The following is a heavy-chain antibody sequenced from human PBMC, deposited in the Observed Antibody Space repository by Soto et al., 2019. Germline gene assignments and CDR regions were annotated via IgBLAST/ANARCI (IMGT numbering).Heavy chain of an antibody. J-gene: IGHJ4*02. Sequence: EVQLVESGGGLVKPAGSLRLSCAASGFTFSNYSMNWVHQPPETGLECVSSISSSSRYIYYADSVKGRVTISTDNAKNSPDLQMRSLGAKDTDVYYCARRGYDSGGYYYEACGYWGQGSLVTVAS. CDR3: ARRGYDSGGYYYEACGY. CDR2: ISSSSRYI. V-gene: IGHV3-21*01. D-gene: IGHD3-22*01. CDR1: GFTFSNYS.